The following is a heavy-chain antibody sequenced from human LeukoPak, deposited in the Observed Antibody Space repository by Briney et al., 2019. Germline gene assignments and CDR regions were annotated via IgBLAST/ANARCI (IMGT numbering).Heavy chain of an antibody. Sequence: PSETLSLTCTVSGGSISSYYWSWIRQPPGKGLEWIGYIYYSGSTNYNPSLKSRVTISVDTSKNQFSLKLSSVTAADTAVYYCARAMRPWPHYFDYWGQGTLVTVSS. CDR2: IYYSGST. CDR3: ARAMRPWPHYFDY. CDR1: GGSISSYY. V-gene: IGHV4-59*01. J-gene: IGHJ4*02.